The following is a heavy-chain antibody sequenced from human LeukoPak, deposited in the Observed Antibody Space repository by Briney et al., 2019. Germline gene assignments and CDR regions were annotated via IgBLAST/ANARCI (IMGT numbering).Heavy chain of an antibody. V-gene: IGHV3-30-3*01. CDR2: ISYDGSNK. J-gene: IGHJ4*02. D-gene: IGHD1-26*01. Sequence: PGRTLRLSCAASGFTFSSYAMHWVRQAPGKGLEWVAVISYDGSNKYYADSVKGRFTISRDNSKNTLYLQMNSRRAEDTAVYYCARLVGAERYLADYWGQGTLVTVSS. CDR1: GFTFSSYA. CDR3: ARLVGAERYLADY.